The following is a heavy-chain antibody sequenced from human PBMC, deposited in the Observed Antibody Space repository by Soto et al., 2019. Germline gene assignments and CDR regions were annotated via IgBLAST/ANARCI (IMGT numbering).Heavy chain of an antibody. V-gene: IGHV3-23*01. CDR1: GFTFRSYD. CDR2: ISGSGSST. CDR3: AKDRGGDQWLGESPHRTDGLDV. Sequence: EVQLLESGGGLVQPGGSLRLSCAASGFTFRSYDMTWVRQAPGKGLEWVSAISGSGSSTHYADSVKGRFTISRDNSKNTLYMQVNHLRGEDTAVYDCAKDRGGDQWLGESPHRTDGLDVWGQGTTVTVSS. J-gene: IGHJ6*02. D-gene: IGHD6-19*01.